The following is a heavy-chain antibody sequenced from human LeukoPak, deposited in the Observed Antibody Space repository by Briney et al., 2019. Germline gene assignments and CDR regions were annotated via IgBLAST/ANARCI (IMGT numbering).Heavy chain of an antibody. CDR3: ASDNRYDSSGYDALDY. J-gene: IGHJ3*01. Sequence: SQTLSLPCTVSGGAISSGGKYWSWIRQHPGKGLEWIGYIYYSGRAYYNPSLKSRVTISVDTSKNQFSLKLSSVTAADTAVYYCASDNRYDSSGYDALDYWGQGTMVTVSS. CDR1: GGAISSGGKY. D-gene: IGHD3-22*01. CDR2: IYYSGRA. V-gene: IGHV4-31*03.